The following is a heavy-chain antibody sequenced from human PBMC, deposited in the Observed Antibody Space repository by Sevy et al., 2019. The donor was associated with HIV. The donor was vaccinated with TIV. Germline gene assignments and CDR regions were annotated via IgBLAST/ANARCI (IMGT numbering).Heavy chain of an antibody. D-gene: IGHD3-22*01. Sequence: GGSLRLSCVASGFTVSSNYMSWVRQAPGKGLEWVSVIYSGGSTYYEDAVKGRFTISRDNSKNKLYLQMNSLRAEDTAVYYCARAHDSSGYYFDYWGQGTLVTVSS. CDR1: GFTVSSNY. V-gene: IGHV3-53*01. CDR2: IYSGGST. CDR3: ARAHDSSGYYFDY. J-gene: IGHJ4*02.